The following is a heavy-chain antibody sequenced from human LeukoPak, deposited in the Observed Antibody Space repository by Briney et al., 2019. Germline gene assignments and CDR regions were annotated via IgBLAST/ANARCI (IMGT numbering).Heavy chain of an antibody. V-gene: IGHV3-21*01. D-gene: IGHD5-18*01. CDR1: GFTFSSYS. Sequence: GGSLRLSCAAAGFTFSSYSMNWVRQAPGKGLEWVSSISSSSSYIYYADSVKGRFTISRDNAKNSLYLQMNSLRAEDTAVYYCVREGYSYGRNVIDYWGQGTLVTVSS. CDR2: ISSSSSYI. J-gene: IGHJ4*02. CDR3: VREGYSYGRNVIDY.